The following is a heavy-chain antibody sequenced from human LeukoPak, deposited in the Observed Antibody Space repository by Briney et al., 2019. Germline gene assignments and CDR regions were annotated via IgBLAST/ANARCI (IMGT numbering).Heavy chain of an antibody. CDR2: ISESGGST. Sequence: GRSLRLSCAASGFTFSSYAMSWVRQAPGKGLEWVSAISESGGSTYYADSVKGRFTISRDNSKNTLYLQMNSLRAEDTAVYYCAKLLVITTYFDYWGQGTLVTVSS. J-gene: IGHJ4*02. CDR1: GFTFSSYA. CDR3: AKLLVITTYFDY. D-gene: IGHD3-22*01. V-gene: IGHV3-23*01.